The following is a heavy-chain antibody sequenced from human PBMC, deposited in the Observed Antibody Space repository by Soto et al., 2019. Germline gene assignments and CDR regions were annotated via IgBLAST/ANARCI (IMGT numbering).Heavy chain of an antibody. CDR3: AVRGSDTSKGLLG. CDR1: GYSFLYYA. D-gene: IGHD6-19*01. Sequence: QVQLVQSGGEVREPGASVKVSCKASGYSFLYYAISWVRQAPGQGLEWLGWISPYNANTKYGERVQGRVTITTDTATSTAYLGLRSLTSDDTAVYYCAVRGSDTSKGLLGWGQGTLVTVSS. CDR2: ISPYNANT. J-gene: IGHJ4*02. V-gene: IGHV1-18*01.